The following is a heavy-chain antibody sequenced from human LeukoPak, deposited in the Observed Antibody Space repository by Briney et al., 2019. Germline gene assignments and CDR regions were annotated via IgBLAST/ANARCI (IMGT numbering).Heavy chain of an antibody. Sequence: SQTPSLTCTVSGGSISDAAYYWSWIRQHPGEGLKWIGYIYYTGSTNYNPSLDSRVTISIDTSKNQFSLKLTSVTAADTAVYFCARSYYGGSQQYYFDYWGQGTLVTVSS. CDR1: GGSISDAAYY. J-gene: IGHJ4*02. D-gene: IGHD4-23*01. CDR2: IYYTGST. V-gene: IGHV4-30-4*01. CDR3: ARSYYGGSQQYYFDY.